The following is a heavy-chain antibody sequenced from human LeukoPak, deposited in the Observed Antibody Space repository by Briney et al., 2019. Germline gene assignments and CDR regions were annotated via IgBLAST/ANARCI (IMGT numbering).Heavy chain of an antibody. CDR1: GVSFSHSG. Sequence: PGGSPRHSCATSGVSFSHSGMHWVRPAPRASVEGVVVIWNDGTEKYYGDSVKGRFTSSRDNSKNTVYLQMKSLRVEDTAVYYCAKDAQRGFDFSYSLESWGQGTLVTVS. V-gene: IGHV3-33*06. CDR3: AKDAQRGFDFSYSLES. J-gene: IGHJ4*02. CDR2: IWNDGTEK. D-gene: IGHD4-11*01.